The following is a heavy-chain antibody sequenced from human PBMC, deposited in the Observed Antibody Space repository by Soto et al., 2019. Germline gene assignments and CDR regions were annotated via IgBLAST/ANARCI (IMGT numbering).Heavy chain of an antibody. D-gene: IGHD2-8*01. V-gene: IGHV1-8*01. J-gene: IGHJ6*02. Sequence: QVQLVQSGAEVTKPGASVKVSCKASGYTFTSYDINWVRQATGQGLEWMGWMSPNSGATGYAQKFQGRVTMTRDTSISTVYMELSNLRSEDTAIYHCARGVDNGVDVWGQGSTVTVSS. CDR1: GYTFTSYD. CDR2: MSPNSGAT. CDR3: ARGVDNGVDV.